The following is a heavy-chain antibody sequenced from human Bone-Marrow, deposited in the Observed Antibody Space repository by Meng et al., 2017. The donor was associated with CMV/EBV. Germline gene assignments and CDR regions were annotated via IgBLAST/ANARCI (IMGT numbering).Heavy chain of an antibody. CDR3: ASRYVWGSYRYTPT. Sequence: SETLSFTCATSGDSVSSNSAAWNWIRQSPSRGLEWLGRTYYRSKWYNDYAVSVKSRITINPDTSKNQFSLQLNSVTPEDTAVYYCASRYVWGSYRYTPTWGQGTLVTVSS. CDR2: TYYRSKWYN. CDR1: GDSVSSNSAA. J-gene: IGHJ5*02. V-gene: IGHV6-1*01. D-gene: IGHD3-16*02.